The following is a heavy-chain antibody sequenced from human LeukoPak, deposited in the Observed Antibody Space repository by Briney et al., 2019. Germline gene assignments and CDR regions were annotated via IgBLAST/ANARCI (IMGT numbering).Heavy chain of an antibody. V-gene: IGHV4-4*07. D-gene: IGHD6-19*01. Sequence: SETLSLTCTVSGDSISSYYWSWIRQPAGKVLEWIGRIYTGGSTNYNPSLKSRVTISVDKSKNQFSLKLNSVTAADTAIYYCARAQIAVNFYYFDYWGQGTLVTVSS. CDR3: ARAQIAVNFYYFDY. J-gene: IGHJ4*02. CDR1: GDSISSYY. CDR2: IYTGGST.